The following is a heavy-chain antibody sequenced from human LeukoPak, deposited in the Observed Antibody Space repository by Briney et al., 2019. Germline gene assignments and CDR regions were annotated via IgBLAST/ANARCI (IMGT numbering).Heavy chain of an antibody. CDR2: IYPAYSDT. V-gene: IGHV5-51*01. Sequence: GESLKISCKGSGYSFTTYWIGWVRQMPGKGLEWMGIIYPAYSDTRYSPSFQGQVTISADKSISTAYLQWSSLKASDTAVYYCARDPQVVWGSYRPTNWFDPWGQGTLVTVSS. CDR3: ARDPQVVWGSYRPTNWFDP. D-gene: IGHD3-16*02. J-gene: IGHJ5*02. CDR1: GYSFTTYW.